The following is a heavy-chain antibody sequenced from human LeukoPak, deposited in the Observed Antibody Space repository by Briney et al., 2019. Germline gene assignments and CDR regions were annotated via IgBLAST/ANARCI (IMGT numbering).Heavy chain of an antibody. Sequence: GGSLRLSCAASGFTFSSYEMNWVRQAPGKGLEWVSYISSSGSTIYYADSVKGRFTISRDNAKNSLYLQMNSLRAEDTAVYCCARAKGYSGPLNDYWGQGTLVTVSS. D-gene: IGHD5-12*01. CDR1: GFTFSSYE. V-gene: IGHV3-48*03. CDR2: ISSSGSTI. J-gene: IGHJ4*02. CDR3: ARAKGYSGPLNDY.